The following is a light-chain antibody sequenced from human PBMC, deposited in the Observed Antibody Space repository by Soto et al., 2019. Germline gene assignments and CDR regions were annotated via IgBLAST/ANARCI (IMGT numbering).Light chain of an antibody. CDR1: HSVSGTY. V-gene: IGKV3-20*01. CDR3: QQYGSSPPYT. Sequence: EIVLTQSPGTLSLSPGERAALSCRASHSVSGTYVAWYQQKPGQAPRLLIYGASSRATGIPDRFSGSGSGTDFTLTISRLEPEDFAVYYCQQYGSSPPYTFGQGTKLEMK. CDR2: GAS. J-gene: IGKJ2*01.